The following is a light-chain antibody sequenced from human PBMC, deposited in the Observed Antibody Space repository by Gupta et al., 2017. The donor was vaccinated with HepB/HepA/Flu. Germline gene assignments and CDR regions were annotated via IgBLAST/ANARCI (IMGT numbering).Light chain of an antibody. Sequence: DIQMTQSPSTLSASVGDRVTITCRASQSLSSRLACFQQKPGKAPKFLIYTASSLESGVPSRFSGSGSGTEFTLTINSLQPDDFATYYCQQYNSYPWTFGQGTKVE. CDR2: TAS. V-gene: IGKV1-5*03. CDR1: QSLSSR. J-gene: IGKJ1*01. CDR3: QQYNSYPWT.